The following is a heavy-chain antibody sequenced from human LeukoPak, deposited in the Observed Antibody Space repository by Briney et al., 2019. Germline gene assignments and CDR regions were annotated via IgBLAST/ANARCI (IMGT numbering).Heavy chain of an antibody. J-gene: IGHJ4*02. CDR3: ARSMVVTRTGTTGVMDY. CDR1: GYSISSGYY. CDR2: IYHSGST. V-gene: IGHV4-38-2*02. Sequence: SETLSLTCTVSGYSISSGYYWGWIRQPPGKGLEWIGSIYHSGSTYYNPSLKSRVTISVDTSKNQFSLKLSSVTAADTAVYYCARSMVVTRTGTTGVMDYWGQGTLVTVSS. D-gene: IGHD1-7*01.